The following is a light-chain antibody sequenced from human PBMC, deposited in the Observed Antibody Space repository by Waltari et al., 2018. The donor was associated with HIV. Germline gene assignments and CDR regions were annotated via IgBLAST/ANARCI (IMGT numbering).Light chain of an antibody. CDR3: CSYTGSYTWV. Sequence: QSALTQPRSVSGSPGQSVTISCPGTSSDVGGYNFVSWYQQHPGKAPKLVSYEVSKWPSGVPDRFSGSKSGNTASLTISGLQAEDEADYYCCSYTGSYTWVFGGGTELTVL. CDR2: EVS. J-gene: IGLJ3*02. CDR1: SSDVGGYNF. V-gene: IGLV2-11*01.